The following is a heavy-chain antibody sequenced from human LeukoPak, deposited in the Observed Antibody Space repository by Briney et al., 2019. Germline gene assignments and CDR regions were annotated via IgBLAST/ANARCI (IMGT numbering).Heavy chain of an antibody. J-gene: IGHJ3*02. CDR2: IYYSGST. CDR3: GRGKHQYCFDI. Sequence: SETLSLTCTVSGGSISSYYWSWIRQPPGKGLEWIGYIYYSGSTNYNPSLKSRVTISVDTSKNQFSLKLSSVTAADTAVYYCGRGKHQYCFDIWGQGTMVTVSS. D-gene: IGHD2/OR15-2a*01. CDR1: GGSISSYY. V-gene: IGHV4-59*01.